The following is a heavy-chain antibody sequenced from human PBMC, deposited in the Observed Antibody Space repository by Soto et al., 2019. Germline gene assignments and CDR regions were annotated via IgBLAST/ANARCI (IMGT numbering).Heavy chain of an antibody. CDR2: ISGSGGST. D-gene: IGHD4-17*01. CDR1: GFTFSSYW. Sequence: GGSLRLSCAASGFTFSSYWMTWVRQAPGKGLEWVSAISGSGGSTYYADSVKGRFTISRDNSKNTLYLQMNSLRAEDTAVYYCAKDYGDYGVVDAFDIWGQGTMVTVSS. V-gene: IGHV3-23*01. J-gene: IGHJ3*02. CDR3: AKDYGDYGVVDAFDI.